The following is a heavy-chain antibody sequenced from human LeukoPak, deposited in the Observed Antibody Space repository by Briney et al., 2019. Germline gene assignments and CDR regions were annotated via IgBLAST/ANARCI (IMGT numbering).Heavy chain of an antibody. CDR2: MNPNSGNT. CDR1: GYTFTSYD. J-gene: IGHJ6*02. CDR3: ARGNQLLRWYYYGMDV. V-gene: IGHV1-8*01. Sequence: GASVKVSCKASGYTFTSYDINWVRQATGQGLEWMGWMNPNSGNTGYAQKFQGRVTMTRNTSISTAYMELSSLSSEDTAVYYCARGNQLLRWYYYGMDVWGQGTTVTVSS. D-gene: IGHD2-2*01.